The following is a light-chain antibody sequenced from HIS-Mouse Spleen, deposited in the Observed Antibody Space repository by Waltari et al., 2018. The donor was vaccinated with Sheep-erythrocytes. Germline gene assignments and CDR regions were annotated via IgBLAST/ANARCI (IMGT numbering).Light chain of an antibody. CDR1: RGINVGTYR. J-gene: IGLJ3*02. V-gene: IGLV5-45*03. Sequence: QAVLTQPSSLSSSPGASASLTCTLRRGINVGTYRIYWYQQKPGSPPQYLLRYKSDSDKQPGSGVPSRFSGSKDASANAGILLISGLQSEDEADYYCMIWHSSAWVFGGGTKLTVL. CDR3: MIWHSSAWV. CDR2: YKSDSDK.